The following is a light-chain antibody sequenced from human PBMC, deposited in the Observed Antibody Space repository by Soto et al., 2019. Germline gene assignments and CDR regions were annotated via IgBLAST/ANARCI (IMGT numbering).Light chain of an antibody. J-gene: IGLJ1*01. V-gene: IGLV2-14*01. CDR3: SSYTSSSIDYV. CDR2: EVS. CDR1: SSDVGGYNY. Sequence: QSALTQPAPVSGSPGQPITISSTGPSSDVGGYNYVSWYQQHPGKAPKLMIYEVSNRPSGVSNRFSGSKSGNTASLTISGLQAEDEADYYCSSYTSSSIDYVFGTGTKVTVL.